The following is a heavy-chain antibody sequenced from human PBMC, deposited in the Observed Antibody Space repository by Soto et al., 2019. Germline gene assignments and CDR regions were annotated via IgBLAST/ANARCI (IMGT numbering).Heavy chain of an antibody. Sequence: ASVKVSCKASGYTFTSYGISWVRQAPGQGLEWMGWISAYNGNTKYAQKLQGRVTMTTDTSTSTAYMELRSLRSEDTAVYYCARIVRGVNNDAFDIWGQGTMVTV. V-gene: IGHV1-18*01. CDR3: ARIVRGVNNDAFDI. D-gene: IGHD3-10*01. CDR2: ISAYNGNT. CDR1: GYTFTSYG. J-gene: IGHJ3*02.